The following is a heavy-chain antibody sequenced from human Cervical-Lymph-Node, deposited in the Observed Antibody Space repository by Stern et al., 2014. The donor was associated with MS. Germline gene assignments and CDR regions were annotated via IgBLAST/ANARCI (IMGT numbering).Heavy chain of an antibody. J-gene: IGHJ6*02. CDR3: TKDKDEDYFYYYGLDV. D-gene: IGHD2-15*01. Sequence: VQLADSGGGLVQPGRPLTLPCVASGFTFDDYAMHWVWQAPGNGLEWVSGIRSKAESIGYADSVKGRFTITRDNAKNSLFLQMDSLRPEDSALYYCTKDKDEDYFYYYGLDVWGQGTAVTVSS. CDR1: GFTFDDYA. V-gene: IGHV3-9*01. CDR2: IRSKAESI.